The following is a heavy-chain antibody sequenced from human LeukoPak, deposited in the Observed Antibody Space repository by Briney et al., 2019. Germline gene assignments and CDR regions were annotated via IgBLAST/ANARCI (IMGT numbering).Heavy chain of an antibody. CDR1: GYTFTSYD. V-gene: IGHV1-8*01. CDR3: ARGDTRLWYSSSWYRIFDY. D-gene: IGHD6-13*01. J-gene: IGHJ4*02. Sequence: ASVKVSCKASGYTFTSYDINWVRQATGQGLEWMGWMNPNSGNTGYAQKFQGRVTMTRNTSISTAYMELSSLRSEDTAVYYCARGDTRLWYSSSWYRIFDYWGQGTLVTVSS. CDR2: MNPNSGNT.